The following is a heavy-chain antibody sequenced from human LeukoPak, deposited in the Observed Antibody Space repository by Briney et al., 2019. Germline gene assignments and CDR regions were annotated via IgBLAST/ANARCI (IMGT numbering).Heavy chain of an antibody. CDR2: ISSSSSTI. J-gene: IGHJ4*02. D-gene: IGHD1-26*01. CDR1: GFTFNSYS. CDR3: ARVVGSYYGYFDY. V-gene: IGHV3-48*01. Sequence: GGSLRLSCAASGFTFNSYSMNWVRQAPGKGLEWVSLISSSSSTIYYADSVKGRFTISRDNGKKSLYLQMNSLRAEDTAVYYCARVVGSYYGYFDYWGQGTLVTVSS.